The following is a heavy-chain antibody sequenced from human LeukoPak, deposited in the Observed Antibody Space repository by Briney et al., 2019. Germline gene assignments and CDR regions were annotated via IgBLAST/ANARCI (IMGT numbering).Heavy chain of an antibody. Sequence: GGSLRLSCAASGFTFSSYSMNWVRQAPGKGLEWVSSIIRSSSYIYYADSVKGRFTISRDNAKNSLYLQMNSLRAEDTAVYYCARDGGYFDWSTDAFDIWGQGTMVTVS. V-gene: IGHV3-21*01. CDR2: IIRSSSYI. J-gene: IGHJ3*02. CDR1: GFTFSSYS. D-gene: IGHD3-9*01. CDR3: ARDGGYFDWSTDAFDI.